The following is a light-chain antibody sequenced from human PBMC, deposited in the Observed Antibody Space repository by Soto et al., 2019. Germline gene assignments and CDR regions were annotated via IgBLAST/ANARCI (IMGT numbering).Light chain of an antibody. CDR1: QGVSSY. V-gene: IGKV3-11*01. CDR3: QQRSNWRELT. CDR2: DAS. Sequence: EIVLTQSPATLSLSPGERATVSCRASQGVSSYLAWYQQKPGQAPRLLIYDASNRATGIPARFSGSGSGTDFTLTISSLEPEVFAVYYCQQRSNWRELTFGGGTKVEIK. J-gene: IGKJ4*01.